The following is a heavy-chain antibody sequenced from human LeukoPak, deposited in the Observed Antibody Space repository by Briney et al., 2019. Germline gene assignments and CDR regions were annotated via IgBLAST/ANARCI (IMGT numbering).Heavy chain of an antibody. D-gene: IGHD3-22*01. CDR1: GYTFTVYY. CDR3: ASLYYYDSSGYEGNDY. CDR2: INPNSGGT. J-gene: IGHJ4*02. Sequence: ASVNVSCKASGYTFTVYYMHWVRQAPGQGLEWMGWINPNSGGTNYAQKFQGRVTITRDTSISTAYMELSRLRSDDTAVYYCASLYYYDSSGYEGNDYWGQGTLVTVSS. V-gene: IGHV1-2*02.